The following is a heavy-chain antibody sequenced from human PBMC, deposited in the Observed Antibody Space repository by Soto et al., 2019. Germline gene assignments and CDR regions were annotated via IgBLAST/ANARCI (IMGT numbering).Heavy chain of an antibody. J-gene: IGHJ1*01. CDR1: GYTFTGYY. CDR2: INPNSGGT. Sequence: ASVKVSCKASGYTFTGYYMHWVRQAPGQGLEWMGWINPNSGGTNYAQKFQGWVTMTRDTSISTAYMELSRPRSDDTAVYYCARAAPLSIVGATNGAEYLQHCGQGTLVTVYS. D-gene: IGHD1-26*01. V-gene: IGHV1-2*04. CDR3: ARAAPLSIVGATNGAEYLQH.